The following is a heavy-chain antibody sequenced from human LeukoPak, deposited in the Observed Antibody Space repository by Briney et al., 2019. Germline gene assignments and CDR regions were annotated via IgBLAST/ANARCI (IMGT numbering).Heavy chain of an antibody. CDR2: IEQYGSEK. V-gene: IGHV3-7*05. CDR3: ARGHGWFDP. Sequence: TGGSLRLSCAASGFSFSDSWMTWVRQAPGKGLEWVANIEQYGSEKNYVDSVKGRFTISRDNAKNSLYLQMNILRAEDTAMYYCARGHGWFDPWGQGTLVTVSS. CDR1: GFSFSDSW. J-gene: IGHJ5*02.